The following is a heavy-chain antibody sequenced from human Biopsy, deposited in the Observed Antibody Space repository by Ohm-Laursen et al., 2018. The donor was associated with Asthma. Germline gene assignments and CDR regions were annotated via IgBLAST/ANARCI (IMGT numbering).Heavy chain of an antibody. J-gene: IGHJ4*02. D-gene: IGHD1-7*01. CDR3: ARRGITGTTLDY. Sequence: ASVKVSCKVSGDTLTERSIHWVRQAPGKGPEWMGGFDIEDGEASYAQKFQGRVTITRDTSATTVYMELSSLRSEDTAVYYCARRGITGTTLDYWGQGTLVTVSS. CDR1: GDTLTERS. CDR2: FDIEDGEA. V-gene: IGHV1-24*01.